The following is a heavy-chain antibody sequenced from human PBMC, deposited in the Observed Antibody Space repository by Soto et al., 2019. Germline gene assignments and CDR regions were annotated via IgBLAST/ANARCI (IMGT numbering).Heavy chain of an antibody. CDR2: INHSGST. D-gene: IGHD6-13*01. J-gene: IGHJ4*02. CDR3: ASLGYSRAAGEEY. Sequence: SDTLSLTCDVYSGSFSGYYCSWILQPPGKWLEWIGEINHSGSTNYNPSLKSRVTISVDTSKNQFSLKLSSVTAADTAVYYCASLGYSRAAGEEYWGQGTLVTVSS. V-gene: IGHV4-34*01. CDR1: SGSFSGYY.